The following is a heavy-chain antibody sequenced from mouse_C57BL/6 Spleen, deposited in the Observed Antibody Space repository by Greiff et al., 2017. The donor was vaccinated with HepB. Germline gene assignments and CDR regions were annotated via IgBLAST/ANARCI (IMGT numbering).Heavy chain of an antibody. J-gene: IGHJ2*01. CDR3: VRQGYGSRGLDY. D-gene: IGHD1-1*01. CDR1: GFTFSSYA. Sequence: EVHLVESGGGLVKPGGSLKLSCAASGFTFSSYAMSWVRQTPEKRLEWVATISDGGSYTYYPDNVKGRFTISRDNAKNNLYLQMSHLKSEDTAMYYCVRQGYGSRGLDYWGQGTTLTVSS. V-gene: IGHV5-4*01. CDR2: ISDGGSYT.